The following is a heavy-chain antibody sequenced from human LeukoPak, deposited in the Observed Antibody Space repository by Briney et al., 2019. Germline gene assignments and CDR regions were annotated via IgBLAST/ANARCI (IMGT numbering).Heavy chain of an antibody. V-gene: IGHV1-18*01. CDR1: GYTFTSYG. CDR2: ISAYNGNT. J-gene: IGHJ3*02. Sequence: GASVKVSCKASGYTFTSYGISWVRQAPGQGLEWMGWISAYNGNTNYAQKLQGRVTMTRDTSTSTVYMELSSLRSEDTAVYYCARWAVGEPIDAFDIWGQGTMVTVSS. D-gene: IGHD3-16*01. CDR3: ARWAVGEPIDAFDI.